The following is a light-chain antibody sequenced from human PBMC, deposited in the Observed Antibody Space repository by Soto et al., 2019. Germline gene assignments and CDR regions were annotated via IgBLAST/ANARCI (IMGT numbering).Light chain of an antibody. Sequence: DIQMTQSPSTLSASVRDRVTIACRASQSISSWLAWYQQKPGTAPKLLIYKASTLQSGVPSRFSGSGSGTEFTLTISSLQPDDSATYYCQQYNDNWTFGQGTKMEIK. V-gene: IGKV1-5*03. CDR1: QSISSW. J-gene: IGKJ1*01. CDR3: QQYNDNWT. CDR2: KAS.